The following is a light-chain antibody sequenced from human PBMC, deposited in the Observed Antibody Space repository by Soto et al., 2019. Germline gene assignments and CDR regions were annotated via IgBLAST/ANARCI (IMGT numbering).Light chain of an antibody. V-gene: IGKV1-9*01. CDR2: AAS. J-gene: IGKJ3*01. Sequence: IQLTQSPSSLSASVGDRVTITCRASQGISSYLAWYQQKPGKAPKLLIYAASTLQSGVPSSLSGSGSGTDFTLTISSLQPEDFATYYCQQHNSYPFTFGPGTKVDIK. CDR1: QGISSY. CDR3: QQHNSYPFT.